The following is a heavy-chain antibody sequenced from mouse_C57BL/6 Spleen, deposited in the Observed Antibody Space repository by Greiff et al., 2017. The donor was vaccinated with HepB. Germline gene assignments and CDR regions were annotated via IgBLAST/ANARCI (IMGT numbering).Heavy chain of an antibody. V-gene: IGHV1-81*01. D-gene: IGHD2-12*01. Sequence: QVPLQQSGAELARPGASVKLSCKASGYTFTSYGISWVKQSTVKGLEWIGEIYPRSGNNYYTEMFKGTATLTADKYHSTAYMELRSLTSEDSAVYFCAREGHLLRWFAYWGQVTLVTVSA. CDR2: IYPRSGNN. CDR1: GYTFTSYG. J-gene: IGHJ3*01. CDR3: AREGHLLRWFAY.